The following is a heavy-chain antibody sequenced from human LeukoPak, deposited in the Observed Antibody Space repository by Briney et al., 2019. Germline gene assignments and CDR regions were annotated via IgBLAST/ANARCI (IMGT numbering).Heavy chain of an antibody. V-gene: IGHV1-69*13. D-gene: IGHD1-1*01. J-gene: IGHJ4*02. CDR1: GGTFSSYA. CDR2: IIPIFGTA. CDR3: ARKKDWNGHFDY. Sequence: SVKVSCKASGGTFSSYAISWVRQAPGQGLEWMGGIIPIFGTANYAQKFQGRVTITADESTSTAYMELSSLRSEDTAVYYCARKKDWNGHFDYWGQGTLVTVSS.